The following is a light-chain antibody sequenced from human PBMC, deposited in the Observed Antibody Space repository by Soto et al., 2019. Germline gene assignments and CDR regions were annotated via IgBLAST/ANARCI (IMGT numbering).Light chain of an antibody. J-gene: IGLJ1*01. V-gene: IGLV2-14*03. CDR1: SSDVGAYIY. CDR2: EVN. Sequence: QSVLPQPASVSGSPGQSITISCGGTSSDVGAYIYVSWYQQFPGKAPKLILYEVNNRPSGVSNRFSGSKSGTTASPTISGLQPEDEADYYCSAYSAIDPKVFANGT. CDR3: SAYSAIDPKV.